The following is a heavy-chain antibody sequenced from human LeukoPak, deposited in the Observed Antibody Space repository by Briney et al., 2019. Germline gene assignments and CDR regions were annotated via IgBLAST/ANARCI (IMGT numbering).Heavy chain of an antibody. D-gene: IGHD4-17*01. Sequence: GGSLRLSCAASGFTNSSYSMNLVRQAPGKGLEWVSYISTSSTTIDFTDSVKGRFTISRDNAKNSLFLQMNSLRDEDTAVYYCARARTTVANHFDFWGQGTLVTVSS. CDR1: GFTNSSYS. CDR2: ISTSSTTI. CDR3: ARARTTVANHFDF. V-gene: IGHV3-48*02. J-gene: IGHJ4*02.